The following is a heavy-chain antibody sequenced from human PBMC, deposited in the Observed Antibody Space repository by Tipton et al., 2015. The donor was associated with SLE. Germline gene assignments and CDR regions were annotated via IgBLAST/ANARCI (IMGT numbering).Heavy chain of an antibody. CDR3: ARWIPLTGINV. Sequence: TLSLTCSVSGASFNIFYWNWIRQPPGKGLEYIGEIHHRGSTNYKSSLRGRVTISVDKSKNQFSLKLTSVTAADTAVYYCARWIPLTGINVWGQGATVTVSS. CDR1: GASFNIFY. J-gene: IGHJ6*02. D-gene: IGHD5-18*01. V-gene: IGHV4-34*01. CDR2: IHHRGST.